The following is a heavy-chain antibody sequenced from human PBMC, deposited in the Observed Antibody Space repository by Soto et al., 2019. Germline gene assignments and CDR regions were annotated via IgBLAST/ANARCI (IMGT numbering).Heavy chain of an antibody. CDR3: ATDLSSSWYLGY. J-gene: IGHJ4*02. CDR1: GYTLTELS. V-gene: IGHV1-24*01. CDR2: FDPEDGET. Sequence: GASVKVSCKVSGYTLTELSMHWVRQAPGKGLEWMGGFDPEDGETIYAQKFQGRVTMTEDTSTDTAYMELSSLRSEDTAVYYCATDLSSSWYLGYWGQGTLVTVSS. D-gene: IGHD6-13*01.